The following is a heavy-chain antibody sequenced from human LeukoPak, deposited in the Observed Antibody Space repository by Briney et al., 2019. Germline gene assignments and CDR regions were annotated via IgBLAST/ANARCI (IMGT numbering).Heavy chain of an antibody. D-gene: IGHD6-13*01. J-gene: IGHJ4*02. Sequence: ASVKVSCKASGYTFTGYYMHWVRQAPGQGLEWMGWINPNSGGTNYAQKFQGRVTMTRDTSISTAYMELSRLRSDDTAVYYCARDLSSRWYDFQFDYWGQGTLVTVSS. CDR2: INPNSGGT. V-gene: IGHV1-2*02. CDR1: GYTFTGYY. CDR3: ARDLSSRWYDFQFDY.